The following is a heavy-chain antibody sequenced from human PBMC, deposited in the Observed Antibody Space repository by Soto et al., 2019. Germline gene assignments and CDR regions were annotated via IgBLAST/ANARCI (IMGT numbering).Heavy chain of an antibody. CDR3: ARARGSYALDY. CDR1: GYTFTSYG. J-gene: IGHJ4*02. V-gene: IGHV1-18*01. CDR2: ISANNGNT. D-gene: IGHD1-26*01. Sequence: QVQLVQSGAEVKKPGASVKVSCKASGYTFTSYGISWVRQAPGQGLEWMGWISANNGNTNYAQKLQGRVTMTTDTSTSTADMALRSLRSVDTAVYYCARARGSYALDYWGQGTLVTVSS.